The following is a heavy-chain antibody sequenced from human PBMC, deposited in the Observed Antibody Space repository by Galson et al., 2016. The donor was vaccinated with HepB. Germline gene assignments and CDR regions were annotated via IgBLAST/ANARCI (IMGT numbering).Heavy chain of an antibody. CDR3: AKRAYISSGWFDF. J-gene: IGHJ5*01. Sequence: SLRLSCAASGFPFSGYSMTWVRQAPGKGLEWVAAIVGTGGDTDYAGSVEGRFTISSDNSKNTLYLQMNSLRAEDTAVNYWAKRAYISSGWFDFWGQGTVVTVSS. CDR1: GFPFSGYS. V-gene: IGHV3-23*01. D-gene: IGHD6-19*01. CDR2: IVGTGGDT.